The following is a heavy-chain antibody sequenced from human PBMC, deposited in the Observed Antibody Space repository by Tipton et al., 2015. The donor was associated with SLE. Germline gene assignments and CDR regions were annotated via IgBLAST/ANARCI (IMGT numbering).Heavy chain of an antibody. CDR3: ARDDSRVYPDAFDI. Sequence: QLVQSGAEVKKPGASVKVSCKASGYTFSNYGISWVRQAPGQGLEWMGRINPNSGGTNYAQKFQGRVTMTRDASISTAYMELSRLRSDDTAVYYCARDDSRVYPDAFDIWGQGTMVTVSS. CDR1: GYTFSNYG. CDR2: INPNSGGT. J-gene: IGHJ3*02. V-gene: IGHV1-2*06. D-gene: IGHD3-22*01.